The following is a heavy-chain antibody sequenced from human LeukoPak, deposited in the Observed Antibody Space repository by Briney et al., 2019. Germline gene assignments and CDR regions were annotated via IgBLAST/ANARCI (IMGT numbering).Heavy chain of an antibody. V-gene: IGHV1-18*01. CDR2: ISAYHGNT. J-gene: IGHJ4*02. Sequence: ASVKVSCQASGYTFTSYGISWVRQPPGQGLEGMGWISAYHGNTNYAQKLQGRVTVTTDTCTITAYIELRSLRSDDTAVYYCARDQGFLTVTLDYWGQGTLVTVSS. CDR3: ARDQGFLTVTLDY. D-gene: IGHD4-17*01. CDR1: GYTFTSYG.